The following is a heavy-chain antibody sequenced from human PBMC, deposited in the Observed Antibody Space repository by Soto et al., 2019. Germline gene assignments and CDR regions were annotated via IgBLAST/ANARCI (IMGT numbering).Heavy chain of an antibody. CDR2: ISSSSSYI. V-gene: IGHV3-21*01. D-gene: IGHD7-27*01. Sequence: PGGSLRLSCAASGFTFSSYSMNWVRQAPGKGLEWVSSISSSSSYIYYADSVKGRFTISRDNAKNSLYLQMNSLRADDTAVYYCARSPSRAWAPGAFDIWGQGTMVTVSS. CDR1: GFTFSSYS. CDR3: ARSPSRAWAPGAFDI. J-gene: IGHJ3*02.